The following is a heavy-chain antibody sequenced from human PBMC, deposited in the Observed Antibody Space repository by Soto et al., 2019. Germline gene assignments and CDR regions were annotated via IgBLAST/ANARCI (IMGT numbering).Heavy chain of an antibody. CDR2: INWNSGSI. J-gene: IGHJ1*01. CDR3: VKDESINWYSGHFRH. CDR1: GFTFDDYA. V-gene: IGHV3-9*01. D-gene: IGHD6-13*01. Sequence: GGSLRLSCAASGFTFDDYAMHWVRQVPGKGLEWVSGINWNSGSIGYGDAVKGRFAISRDNAKNSLHLQMNSLSAEDTAFYYCVKDESINWYSGHFRHWGQGTLVTVSS.